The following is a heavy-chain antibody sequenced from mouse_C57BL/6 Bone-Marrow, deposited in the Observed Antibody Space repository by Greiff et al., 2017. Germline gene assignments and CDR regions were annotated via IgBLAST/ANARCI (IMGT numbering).Heavy chain of an antibody. CDR3: TPSTGEG. D-gene: IGHD1-1*01. Sequence: EVQLQQSGAELVRPGASVKLSCTASGFNIKDAYMHWVKQRPEQGLEWIGWIDPANGDTEYASKFQGKATITADTSSNTAYLQLSSLTSEDTAVYYCTPSTGEGWGQGTTLTVSS. J-gene: IGHJ2*01. CDR1: GFNIKDAY. CDR2: IDPANGDT. V-gene: IGHV14-4*01.